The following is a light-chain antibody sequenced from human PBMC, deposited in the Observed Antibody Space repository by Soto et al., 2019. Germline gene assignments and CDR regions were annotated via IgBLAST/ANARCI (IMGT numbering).Light chain of an antibody. CDR2: DAS. J-gene: IGKJ4*01. V-gene: IGKV3-11*01. CDR3: QQRSTGPPLT. CDR1: QSVDNY. Sequence: EIVLTQSPDTLSLSPGERATIACRASQSVDNYLAWYQQRPGQAPRLLIYDASNRSSGIPARFSGSGSGTDFTLTISSLEPEDVAVYYCQQRSTGPPLTFGGGTKVEIK.